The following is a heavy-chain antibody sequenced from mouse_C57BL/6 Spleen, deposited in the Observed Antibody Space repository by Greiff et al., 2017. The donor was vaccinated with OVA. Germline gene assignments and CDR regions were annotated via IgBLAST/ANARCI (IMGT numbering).Heavy chain of an antibody. CDR3: AGRGTTVGENFDY. CDR1: GYAFSSSW. Sequence: QVQLQQSGPELVKPGASVKISCKASGYAFSSSWMNWVKQRPGKGLEWIGRIYPGDGDTNYNGKFKGKATLTADKSSSTAYMQLSSLTSEDSAVYCGAGRGTTVGENFDYWGQGTTLTVSS. D-gene: IGHD1-1*01. J-gene: IGHJ2*01. CDR2: IYPGDGDT. V-gene: IGHV1-82*01.